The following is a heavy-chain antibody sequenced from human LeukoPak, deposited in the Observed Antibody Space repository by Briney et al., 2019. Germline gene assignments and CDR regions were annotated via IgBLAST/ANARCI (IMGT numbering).Heavy chain of an antibody. D-gene: IGHD5-12*01. CDR2: INYSGIT. Sequence: SETLSLTCTVSGDSISSYYWTWIRQPPGKGLEWIGYINYSGITNYNPSLKSRVTISVDKSRNQFSLTLSSVTAADTAVYYCARHSRGYDSEFGYWGQGTLVTVSS. CDR1: GDSISSYY. CDR3: ARHSRGYDSEFGY. J-gene: IGHJ4*02. V-gene: IGHV4-59*08.